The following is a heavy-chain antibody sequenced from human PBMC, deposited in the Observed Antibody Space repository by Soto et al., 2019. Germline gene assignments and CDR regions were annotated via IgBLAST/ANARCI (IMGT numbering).Heavy chain of an antibody. Sequence: ETLSLTCGVYRGSFSGFYWSWVRQTPGGGLEWIGEINHSGTTNYNPSFQNRVTISVDKSTNNFSLKMTSVTAADAAVYYCARGRGYVYGSNFYGLDVWGQGTTVTV. D-gene: IGHD6-25*01. V-gene: IGHV4-34*01. CDR1: RGSFSGFY. CDR3: ARGRGYVYGSNFYGLDV. CDR2: INHSGTT. J-gene: IGHJ6*02.